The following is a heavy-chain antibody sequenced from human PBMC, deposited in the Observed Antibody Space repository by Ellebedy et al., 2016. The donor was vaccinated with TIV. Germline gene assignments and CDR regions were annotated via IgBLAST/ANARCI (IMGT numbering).Heavy chain of an antibody. V-gene: IGHV6-1*01. D-gene: IGHD6-13*01. CDR3: ARMGYSSTLPYLDY. CDR2: AYYRSKWLN. CDR1: GDSVSDSSTT. J-gene: IGHJ4*02. Sequence: MPSETLSLTCAISGDSVSDSSTTWNWIRQSPSRGLEWLGRAYYRSKWLNDYAASVKSRITINPDTSKNQFSLQLNSVTPEDTAVYYCARMGYSSTLPYLDYWGQGTLVTVSS.